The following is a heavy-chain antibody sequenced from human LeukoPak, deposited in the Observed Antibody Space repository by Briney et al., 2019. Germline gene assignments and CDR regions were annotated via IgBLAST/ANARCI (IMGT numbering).Heavy chain of an antibody. J-gene: IGHJ4*02. CDR1: GYTFTSYD. Sequence: ASVKVSCKASGYTFTSYDINWVRQATGQGLEWMGWMNPNSGNTGYAQKFQGRVTMTRNTSISTAYMELSSLRTEDTALYYCVTDGDKWNDFEYWGQGTLVTVSS. D-gene: IGHD1-1*01. V-gene: IGHV1-8*01. CDR3: VTDGDKWNDFEY. CDR2: MNPNSGNT.